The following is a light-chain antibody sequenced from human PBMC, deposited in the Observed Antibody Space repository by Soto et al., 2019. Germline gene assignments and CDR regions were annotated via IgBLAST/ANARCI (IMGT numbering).Light chain of an antibody. CDR1: SGSIANNY. V-gene: IGLV6-57*04. CDR2: EDD. CDR3: QSYEMSDHGV. J-gene: IGLJ3*02. Sequence: NFMLTQPHSVSESPGKTVIISCTRSSGSIANNYVHWYQQRPGSAPTSIIYEDDRRPSGVPDRFSGSIDSSSNSASLTISALKTEDEAVYYCQSYEMSDHGVFGGGTKLTVL.